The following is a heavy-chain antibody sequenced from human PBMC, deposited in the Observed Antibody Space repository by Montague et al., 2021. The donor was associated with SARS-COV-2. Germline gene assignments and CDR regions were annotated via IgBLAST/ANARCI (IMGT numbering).Heavy chain of an antibody. Sequence: SLRLSCAASGFTFRSYATSWVRQAPGKGLEWVSAISGGGGTTYYADSVKGRFTISRDNSKNTLYLQMNSLRAEDTAVYYCAKIWVISGGDYWGQGTLVTVSS. J-gene: IGHJ4*02. CDR2: ISGGGGTT. CDR3: AKIWVISGGDY. D-gene: IGHD3-22*01. V-gene: IGHV3-23*01. CDR1: GFTFRSYA.